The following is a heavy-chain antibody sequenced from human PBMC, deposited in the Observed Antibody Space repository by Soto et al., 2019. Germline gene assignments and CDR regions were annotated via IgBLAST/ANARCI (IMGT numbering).Heavy chain of an antibody. D-gene: IGHD2-15*01. Sequence: GGSLRLSCSASGFTFSSYAMHWVRQAPGKGLEYVSAISSNGGSTYYADSVKGRFTISRDNSKNTLYLQMSSLRAEDTAVYYCVKDPPPSSRYCSGGSCYWDGAFDIWGQGTMVTVSS. CDR3: VKDPPPSSRYCSGGSCYWDGAFDI. V-gene: IGHV3-64D*08. CDR1: GFTFSSYA. CDR2: ISSNGGST. J-gene: IGHJ3*02.